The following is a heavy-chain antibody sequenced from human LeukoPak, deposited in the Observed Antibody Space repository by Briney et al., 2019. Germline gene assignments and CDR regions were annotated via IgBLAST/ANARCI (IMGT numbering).Heavy chain of an antibody. CDR2: ISYDGSNK. D-gene: IGHD2-2*01. J-gene: IGHJ4*02. Sequence: PGRSLRLSCAASGFTFSSYAMHWVRQAPGKGLEWVAVISYDGSNKYYADSVKGRLTISRDNSKNTLYLQMNSLRAEDTAVYYCARGHCSSTSCSNFDYWGQGTLVTVSS. V-gene: IGHV3-30*04. CDR3: ARGHCSSTSCSNFDY. CDR1: GFTFSSYA.